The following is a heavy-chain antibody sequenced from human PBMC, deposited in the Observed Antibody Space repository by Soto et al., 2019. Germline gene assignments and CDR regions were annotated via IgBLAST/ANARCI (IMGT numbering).Heavy chain of an antibody. Sequence: QVQLVQSGAEVKKPGSSVKVSCKASGGTFSSYAISWVRQAPGHGLEWMGGIIPIFGTANYAQKFQGRVTITADETTSTAYMELSSLRSEDTAVYYCASCRGGATPMGDYYYGMDVWGQGTTVTVSS. J-gene: IGHJ6*02. D-gene: IGHD1-26*01. CDR2: IIPIFGTA. CDR3: ASCRGGATPMGDYYYGMDV. CDR1: GGTFSSYA. V-gene: IGHV1-69*01.